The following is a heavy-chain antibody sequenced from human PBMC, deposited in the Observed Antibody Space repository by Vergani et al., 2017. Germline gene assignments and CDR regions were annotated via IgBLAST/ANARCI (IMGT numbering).Heavy chain of an antibody. D-gene: IGHD3-3*01. J-gene: IGHJ4*02. V-gene: IGHV2-5*01. CDR2: IYWNDDK. Sequence: QITLKESGPTLVKPTQTLTLTCTFSGFSLSTSGVGVGWIRQPPGKALEWLALIYWNDDKRYSPSLKSRLTITKDTSKNQVVLTMPNMDPVDTATYYCARSYYDFWSGSVDYWGQGTLVSVSS. CDR3: ARSYYDFWSGSVDY. CDR1: GFSLSTSGVG.